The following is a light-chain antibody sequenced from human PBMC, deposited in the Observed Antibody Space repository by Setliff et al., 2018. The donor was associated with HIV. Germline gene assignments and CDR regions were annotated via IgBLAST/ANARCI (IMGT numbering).Light chain of an antibody. CDR1: SSDVGGYNF. CDR3: SSYAGSSTQV. J-gene: IGLJ1*01. Sequence: QSVLTQPASVSGSPGQSITISCTGTSSDVGGYNFVSWYQQHPGKAPKLMIYDVSNRPSGVSNRFSGSKSGNTASLTISGLQAEDEADYYCSSYAGSSTQVLGTGTRSPS. CDR2: DVS. V-gene: IGLV2-14*03.